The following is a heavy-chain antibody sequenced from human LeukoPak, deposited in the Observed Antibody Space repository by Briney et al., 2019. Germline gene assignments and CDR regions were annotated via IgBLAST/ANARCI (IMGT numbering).Heavy chain of an antibody. D-gene: IGHD6-13*01. J-gene: IGHJ4*02. Sequence: ASVKVSCKVSGYTLTELSMHWVRQAPGKGLEWMGGFDPEDGETIYTQKFQGRVTMTEDSSTDTAYMELSSLRSEDTGVYYCAIDLAASGPRDFWGQGTLVTVSS. CDR2: FDPEDGET. V-gene: IGHV1-24*01. CDR3: AIDLAASGPRDF. CDR1: GYTLTELS.